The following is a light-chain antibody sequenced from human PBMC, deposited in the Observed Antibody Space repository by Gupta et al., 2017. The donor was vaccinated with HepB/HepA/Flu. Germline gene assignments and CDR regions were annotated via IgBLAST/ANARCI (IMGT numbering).Light chain of an antibody. CDR2: NEY. V-gene: IGLV3-21*02. J-gene: IGLJ1*01. Sequence: SYVLTQPPSVSVAPGQAARITCGGDDIESKRVHWYQQKPGQAPVLGVYNEYDRPSGIPGRFSGSNSGNNATPNISGVEAGDEADDYWYLATSTDQPREVVGTGNKLTVL. CDR3: YLATSTDQPREV. CDR1: DIESKR.